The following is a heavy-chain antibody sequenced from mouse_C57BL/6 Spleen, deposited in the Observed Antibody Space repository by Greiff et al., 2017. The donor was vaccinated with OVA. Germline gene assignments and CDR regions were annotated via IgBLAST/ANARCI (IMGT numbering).Heavy chain of an antibody. CDR3: ARSPLSTMITTVFAY. CDR2: ISSGSSTI. V-gene: IGHV5-17*01. Sequence: EVQVVESGGGLVKPGGSLKLSCAASGFTFSDYGMHWVRQAPEKGLEWVAYISSGSSTIYYADTVKGRFTISRDNAKNTLFLQMTSLRSEDTSMYYCARSPLSTMITTVFAYWGQGTLVTVSA. J-gene: IGHJ3*01. CDR1: GFTFSDYG. D-gene: IGHD2-4*01.